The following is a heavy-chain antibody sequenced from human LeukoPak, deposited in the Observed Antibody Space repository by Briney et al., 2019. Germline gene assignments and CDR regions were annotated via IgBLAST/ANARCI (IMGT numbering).Heavy chain of an antibody. Sequence: GASVKVSCKASGYTFTGYYMHWVRQAPGQGLEWMGWISAYNGNTNYAQKLQGRVTMTTDTSTSTAYMELRSLRSDDTAVYYCARVLPRSYDSSGYYFDYWGQGTLVTVSS. D-gene: IGHD3-22*01. V-gene: IGHV1-18*04. CDR2: ISAYNGNT. CDR3: ARVLPRSYDSSGYYFDY. J-gene: IGHJ4*02. CDR1: GYTFTGYY.